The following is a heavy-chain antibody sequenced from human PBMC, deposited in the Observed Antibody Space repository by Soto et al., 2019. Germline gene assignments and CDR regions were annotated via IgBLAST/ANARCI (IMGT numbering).Heavy chain of an antibody. J-gene: IGHJ6*02. CDR1: VGTFSSYA. CDR2: IIPIFGTA. CDR3: ASVSGGSYLPYYYYGMDV. V-gene: IGHV1-69*13. D-gene: IGHD6-19*01. Sequence: XSLKVSCKASVGTFSSYAISWVRQAPGQGLEWMGGIIPIFGTANYAQKFQGRVTITADESTSTAYMELSSLRSEDTAVYYCASVSGGSYLPYYYYGMDVWGQGTTVTVSS.